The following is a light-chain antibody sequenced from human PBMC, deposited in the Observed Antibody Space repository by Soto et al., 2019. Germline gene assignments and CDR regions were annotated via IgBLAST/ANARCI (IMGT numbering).Light chain of an antibody. Sequence: EILLTQSPPTLSLSPGESATLSCWASQSISTYLGWYQQKPGQAPRLLIYDVSSRATGIPDRFSGSGSGTDFTLTISRLEPEDFAVYYCQQYGSSPPTFGQGTKVEIK. CDR2: DVS. V-gene: IGKV3-20*01. J-gene: IGKJ1*01. CDR3: QQYGSSPPT. CDR1: QSISTY.